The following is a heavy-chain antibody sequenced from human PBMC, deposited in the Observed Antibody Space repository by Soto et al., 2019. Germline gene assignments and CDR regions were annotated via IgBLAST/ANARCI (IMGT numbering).Heavy chain of an antibody. D-gene: IGHD2-2*01. CDR3: AARSYCSSTSCPFDY. CDR2: ISSSSSYI. J-gene: IGHJ4*02. Sequence: GGSLRLSCAASGFTFSSYSMNWVRQAPGKGLEWVSSISSSSSYIYYADSVKGRFTISRDNAKNSLYLQMNSLRAEDTAAYYCAARSYCSSTSCPFDYWGQGTLVTVSS. V-gene: IGHV3-21*01. CDR1: GFTFSSYS.